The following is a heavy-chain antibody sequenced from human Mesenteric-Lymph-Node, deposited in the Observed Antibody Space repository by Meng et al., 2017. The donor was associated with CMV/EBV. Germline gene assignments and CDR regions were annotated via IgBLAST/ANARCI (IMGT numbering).Heavy chain of an antibody. V-gene: IGHV4-61*01. CDR3: ARVGGYSYGYHAIDI. Sequence: SETLSLTCTVSGGSVSSGSYYWSWIRQPPGKGLEWIGYIYYSGSTNYNPSLKSRVTISVDTSKNQFSLKLSSVTAADTAVYYCARVGGYSYGYHAIDIWGQGTMVTVSS. CDR1: GGSVSSGSYY. CDR2: IYYSGST. J-gene: IGHJ3*02. D-gene: IGHD5-18*01.